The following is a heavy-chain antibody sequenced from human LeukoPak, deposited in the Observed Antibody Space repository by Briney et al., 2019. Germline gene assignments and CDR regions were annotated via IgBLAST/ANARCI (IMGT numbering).Heavy chain of an antibody. Sequence: PSETLSLTSTVSGGSISSSSYYWGWIRQPPGKGLEWIGSIYYSGSTYYNPSLKSRVTISVDTPKNQFSLKLSSVTAADTAVYYCARGLKRRITISGVVMSPSYYYMDVWGKGTTVTVSS. J-gene: IGHJ6*03. CDR2: IYYSGST. CDR1: GGSISSSSYY. D-gene: IGHD3-3*01. CDR3: ARGLKRRITISGVVMSPSYYYMDV. V-gene: IGHV4-39*01.